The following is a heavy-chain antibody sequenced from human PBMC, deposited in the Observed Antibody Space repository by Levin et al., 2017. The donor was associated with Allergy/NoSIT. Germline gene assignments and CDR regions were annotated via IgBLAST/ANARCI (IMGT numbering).Heavy chain of an antibody. CDR3: ARDARGGYYYGSGVHGMDV. V-gene: IGHV3-48*03. Sequence: PGGSLRLSCAASGFTFSSYEMNWVRQAPGKGLEWVSYISSSGSTIYYADSVKGRFTISRDNAKNSLYLQMNSLRAEDTAVYYCARDARGGYYYGSGVHGMDVWGQGTTVTVSS. D-gene: IGHD3-10*01. CDR2: ISSSGSTI. J-gene: IGHJ6*02. CDR1: GFTFSSYE.